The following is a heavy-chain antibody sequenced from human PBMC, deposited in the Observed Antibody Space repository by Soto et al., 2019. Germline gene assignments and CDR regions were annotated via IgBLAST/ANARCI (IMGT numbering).Heavy chain of an antibody. V-gene: IGHV4-4*02. CDR1: GGSISSSNW. CDR3: ARVMTTVTTGWYYYYYGMDV. J-gene: IGHJ6*02. CDR2: IYHSGST. D-gene: IGHD4-17*01. Sequence: QVQLQESGPGLVKPSGTLSLTCAVSGGSISSSNWWSWVRQPPGKGLEWIGEIYHSGSTNYNPSPXXRITLAVDKSXXQXSXXPSSVTAADTAVYYCARVMTTVTTGWYYYYYGMDVWGQGTTVTVSS.